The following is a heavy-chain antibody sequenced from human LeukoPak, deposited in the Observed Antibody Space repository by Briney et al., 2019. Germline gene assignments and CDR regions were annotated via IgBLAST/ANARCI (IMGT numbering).Heavy chain of an antibody. CDR1: GGSISSYY. V-gene: IGHV4-59*01. CDR3: ARVWLTVTTPIYYYYMDV. D-gene: IGHD1-7*01. CDR2: MYYSGST. Sequence: SETLSLTCTVSGGSISSYYWSWIRQPPGKGLEWIGYMYYSGSTNYSPSLKSRVTISVDTSKNQFSLKLSSVTAADTAVYFCARVWLTVTTPIYYYYMDVWGKGTTVTVSS. J-gene: IGHJ6*03.